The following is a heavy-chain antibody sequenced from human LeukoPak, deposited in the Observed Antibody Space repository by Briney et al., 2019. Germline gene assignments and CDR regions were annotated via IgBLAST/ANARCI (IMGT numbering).Heavy chain of an antibody. CDR1: RFTFSSSA. CDR3: AKGGPQFFDY. Sequence: GGSLRLSCAASRFTFSSSAMSWVRQAPGKGLEWVSTISGSGGSTYSTDSVKGRFTTSGDNSKSTLYLQMNSLRVEDTAIYYCAKGGPQFFDYWGQGTLVTVSS. D-gene: IGHD5-24*01. J-gene: IGHJ4*02. CDR2: ISGSGGST. V-gene: IGHV3-23*01.